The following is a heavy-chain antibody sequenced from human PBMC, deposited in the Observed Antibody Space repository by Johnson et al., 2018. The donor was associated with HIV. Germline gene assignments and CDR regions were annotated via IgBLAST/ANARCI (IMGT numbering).Heavy chain of an antibody. CDR1: GFTVSSNY. CDR3: ASSITGAHRGAFDI. V-gene: IGHV3-66*01. D-gene: IGHD1-20*01. Sequence: VQLVESGGGLVQPGGSLRLSCAASGFTVSSNYMRWVRQAPGKGLEWVSVINTGGGTYYADSVTGRFTMSRDNSKNTLYLQMNSLRAGDTAVYYCASSITGAHRGAFDIWGQGTMVTVSS. J-gene: IGHJ3*02. CDR2: INTGGGT.